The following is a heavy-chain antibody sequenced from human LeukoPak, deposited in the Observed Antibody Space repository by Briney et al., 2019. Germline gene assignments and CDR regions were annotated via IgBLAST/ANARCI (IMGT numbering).Heavy chain of an antibody. CDR3: ARFTKNSSSSSVYYFDY. Sequence: SETLSLTCTVSGVSFSSYYWSWLRQPAGKGLEWIWRIYSSGSTSYYPSLRSRLTMSVDTSKNQLSLNLSSVTAADTAVYYCARFTKNSSSSSVYYFDYWGQGTLVSVSS. J-gene: IGHJ4*02. CDR2: IYSSGST. V-gene: IGHV4-4*07. D-gene: IGHD6-13*01. CDR1: GVSFSSYY.